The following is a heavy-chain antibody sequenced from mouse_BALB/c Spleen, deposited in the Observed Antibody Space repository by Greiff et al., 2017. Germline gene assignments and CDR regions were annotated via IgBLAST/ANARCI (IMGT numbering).Heavy chain of an antibody. D-gene: IGHD1-1*01. V-gene: IGHV1-12*01. Sequence: QVQLKEPGAELVKPGASVKMSCKASGYTFTSYNMHWVKQTPGQGLEWIGAIYPGNGDTSYNQKFKGKATLTADKSSSTAYMQLSSLTSEDSAVYYCARCYGSTSCAMDYWGQGTSVTVSS. CDR3: ARCYGSTSCAMDY. CDR1: GYTFTSYN. CDR2: IYPGNGDT. J-gene: IGHJ4*01.